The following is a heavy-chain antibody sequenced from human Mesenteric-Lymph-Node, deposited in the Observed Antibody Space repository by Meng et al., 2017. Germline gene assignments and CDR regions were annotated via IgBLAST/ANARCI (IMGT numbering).Heavy chain of an antibody. CDR3: ARVGVRLADY. V-gene: IGHV4-38-2*01. J-gene: IGHJ4*02. Sequence: SETLSLTCAVSGFPISNNDHYWGWVRQPPGKGLEWIGSTHHSGNSYHNPSLKSRLTVSVDTSKNLLFLKLSSVTAADTAVYYCARVGVRLADYWGQGIPVTVSS. CDR2: THHSGNS. CDR1: GFPISNNDHY. D-gene: IGHD1-26*01.